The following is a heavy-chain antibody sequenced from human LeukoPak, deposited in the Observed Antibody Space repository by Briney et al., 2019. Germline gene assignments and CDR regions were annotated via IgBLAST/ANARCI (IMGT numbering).Heavy chain of an antibody. D-gene: IGHD6-6*01. Sequence: GGSLRLSCAASGLTFSAYALHWVRQAPGKGLECVSAITSDGTNKYYTDSVKGRFTISRDNSKNTLYLQMNSLRAEDTAVYYCARPPIIAARPFDYWGQGTLVTVSS. CDR1: GLTFSAYA. V-gene: IGHV3-30-3*01. CDR3: ARPPIIAARPFDY. CDR2: ITSDGTNK. J-gene: IGHJ4*02.